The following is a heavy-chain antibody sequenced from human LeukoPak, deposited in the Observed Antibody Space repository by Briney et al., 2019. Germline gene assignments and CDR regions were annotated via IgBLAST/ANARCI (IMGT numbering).Heavy chain of an antibody. CDR3: AIRDHYYDSDAFDI. J-gene: IGHJ3*02. D-gene: IGHD3-22*01. CDR1: GGSISSSSYY. V-gene: IGHV4-31*03. CDR2: IYYSGST. Sequence: SETLSLTCTVSGGSISSSSYYWSWIRQHPGKGLEWIGYIYYSGSTYYNPSLKSRVTISVDTSKNQFSLKLSSVTAADTAVYYCAIRDHYYDSDAFDIWGQGTMVTVSS.